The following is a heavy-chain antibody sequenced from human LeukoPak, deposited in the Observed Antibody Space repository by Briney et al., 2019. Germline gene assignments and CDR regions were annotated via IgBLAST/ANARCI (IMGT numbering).Heavy chain of an antibody. CDR1: GGSISSGY. V-gene: IGHV4-59*01. J-gene: IGHJ5*02. CDR3: AGGSGASWFDP. Sequence: PSETLSLTCSVSGGSISSGYWSWTRQPPGKGLEWIAYIYNSGRSNYNPSLKSRVTISLDTSKNQFSLKLSSVTAADTAVYYCAGGSGASWFDPWGQGTLVTVSS. D-gene: IGHD2-8*02. CDR2: IYNSGRS.